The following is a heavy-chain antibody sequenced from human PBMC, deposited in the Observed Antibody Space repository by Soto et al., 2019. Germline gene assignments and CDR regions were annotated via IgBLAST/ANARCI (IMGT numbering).Heavy chain of an antibody. Sequence: KPSETLSLTCAVYGGSVNGYYWNWIRQPPGKGLEWIGEINHTGGTHYNPSLKSRVTISVDTSKNQFSLKLSSVTAADTAVYYCARIRRRQQLVVYYYYGMDVWGQGTTVTVSS. CDR3: ARIRRRQQLVVYYYYGMDV. CDR1: GGSVNGYY. CDR2: INHTGGT. D-gene: IGHD6-6*01. J-gene: IGHJ6*02. V-gene: IGHV4-34*01.